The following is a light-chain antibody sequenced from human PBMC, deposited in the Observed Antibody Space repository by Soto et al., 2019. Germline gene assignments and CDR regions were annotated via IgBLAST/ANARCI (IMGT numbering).Light chain of an antibody. CDR3: QQYENLPT. V-gene: IGKV1-33*01. CDR1: QNINNY. J-gene: IGKJ5*01. Sequence: DIQMTQSPSSLSASVGDRVTITCQASQNINNYLNWYQQKPGRAPKLLIYDASNLEAGVPSRFRGSGSGTDFTFTISRLQPEDIATYYGQQYENLPTFGQGARREMK. CDR2: DAS.